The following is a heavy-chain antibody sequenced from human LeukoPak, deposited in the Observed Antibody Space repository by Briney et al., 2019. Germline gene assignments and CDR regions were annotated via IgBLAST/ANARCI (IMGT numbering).Heavy chain of an antibody. CDR3: AKDLGPSGLGSGWPFDY. V-gene: IGHV3-30*18. CDR2: ISYDGSHK. J-gene: IGHJ4*02. Sequence: GGSLRLSCAPSGFTFSSYGIHWVRQAPGKGLEWVAVISYDGSHKYYADSVKGRFTISRDNSKNTLYMEMRSLRPEDTAVYYCAKDLGPSGLGSGWPFDYWGQGTLVTVSS. CDR1: GFTFSSYG. D-gene: IGHD6-19*01.